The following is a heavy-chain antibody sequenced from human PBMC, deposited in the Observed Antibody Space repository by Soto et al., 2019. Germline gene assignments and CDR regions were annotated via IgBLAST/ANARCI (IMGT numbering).Heavy chain of an antibody. J-gene: IGHJ3*02. V-gene: IGHV4-39*01. CDR1: GGSISSSSYY. Sequence: SETLSLTCSVSGGSISSSSYYWGWIRQPPGKGLEWIGSIYYSGSTYDNPSLKSRVTISVDTSRNQISLKLSSVTAADTAVYYCAKTHYDYVWGSYRPDAFDIWGQGTMVTVSS. CDR3: AKTHYDYVWGSYRPDAFDI. D-gene: IGHD3-16*02. CDR2: IYYSGST.